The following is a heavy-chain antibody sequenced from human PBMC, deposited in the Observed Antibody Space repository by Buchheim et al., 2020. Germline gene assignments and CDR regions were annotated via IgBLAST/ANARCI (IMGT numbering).Heavy chain of an antibody. CDR2: INHSGGT. CDR3: ATGVGSYWGIDY. D-gene: IGHD1-26*01. CDR1: GGSFSGYY. Sequence: QVQLQQWGAGLLKPSETLSLTCAVYGGSFSGYYWSWIRQPPGKGLEWIGEINHSGGTNYNPSLKSRVTISVDTSKNQFSLKLSSVTAADTAVYYCATGVGSYWGIDYWGQGTL. J-gene: IGHJ4*02. V-gene: IGHV4-34*01.